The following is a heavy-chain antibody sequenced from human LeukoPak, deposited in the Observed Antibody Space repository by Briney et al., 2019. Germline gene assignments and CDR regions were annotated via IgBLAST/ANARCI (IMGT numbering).Heavy chain of an antibody. CDR3: ARGPFNYDSSGYYH. V-gene: IGHV4-59*01. Sequence: PSETLSLTCTVSGGSISSYYWSWIRQPPGKGLEWIGYIYYSGSTNYNPSLKSRVTISVDTSKNQFSLKLSSVTAADTAVYYCARGPFNYDSSGYYHWGQGTLVTVSS. D-gene: IGHD3-22*01. J-gene: IGHJ5*02. CDR2: IYYSGST. CDR1: GGSISSYY.